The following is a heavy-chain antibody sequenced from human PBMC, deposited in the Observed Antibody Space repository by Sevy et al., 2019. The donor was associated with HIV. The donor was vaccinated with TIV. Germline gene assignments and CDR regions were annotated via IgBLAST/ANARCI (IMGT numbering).Heavy chain of an antibody. CDR1: RFTFNIYS. D-gene: IGHD2-15*01. V-gene: IGHV3-21*01. CDR3: ARVVAYCSGGSCFPGYYYGMDV. CDR2: ISSSSRYI. Sequence: GGSLRLSCEVSRFTFNIYSMIWVRQAPGKGLEWVSSISSSSRYIYYADSMKGRFTISRDNAKNSLYLQMNSLRAEDTAVYYCARVVAYCSGGSCFPGYYYGMDVWGQGTTVTVS. J-gene: IGHJ6*02.